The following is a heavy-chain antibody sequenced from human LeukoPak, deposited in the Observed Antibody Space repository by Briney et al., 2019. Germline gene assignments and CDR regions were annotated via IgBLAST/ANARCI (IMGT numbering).Heavy chain of an antibody. CDR3: AKEYYYGSGTYYNVDY. V-gene: IGHV3-74*01. J-gene: IGHJ4*02. CDR1: GFTFSNYW. D-gene: IGHD3-10*01. CDR2: ISTDGKTT. Sequence: GGSLRLSCAASGFTFSNYWMHWARQAPGKGLVWISCISTDGKTTRHADSVKGRFTISRDNSKNTLYLQMNSLRAEDTAVYYCAKEYYYGSGTYYNVDYWGQGTLVTVSS.